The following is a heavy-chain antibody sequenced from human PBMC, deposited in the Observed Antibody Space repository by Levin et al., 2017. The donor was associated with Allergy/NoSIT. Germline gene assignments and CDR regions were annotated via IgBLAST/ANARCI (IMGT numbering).Heavy chain of an antibody. V-gene: IGHV4-34*01. CDR1: GGSFSGYY. CDR2: INQSGSI. D-gene: IGHD6-6*01. Sequence: SETLSLTCAVYGGSFSGYYWSWIRQPPGKGLEWIGEINQSGSINYNPSLKSRVTISVDTSKNQFSLKLISVTAADTAVYYCASTPSIIARPFDYWGQGTLVTVSS. J-gene: IGHJ4*02. CDR3: ASTPSIIARPFDY.